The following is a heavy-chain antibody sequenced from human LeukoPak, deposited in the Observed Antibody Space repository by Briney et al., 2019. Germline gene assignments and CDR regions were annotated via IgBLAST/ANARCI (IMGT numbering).Heavy chain of an antibody. J-gene: IGHJ3*01. V-gene: IGHV5-51*01. Sequence: GESLKISCKGSGSSFSSYWINWVRQMPGKGLEWMGIIYPSDSDTRYSPSFQGQVTISADKSISTAYLQWSSLKASDSAMYYCVRSMARGVMSDAFDVWGQGTMVTVSS. CDR1: GSSFSSYW. D-gene: IGHD3-10*01. CDR2: IYPSDSDT. CDR3: VRSMARGVMSDAFDV.